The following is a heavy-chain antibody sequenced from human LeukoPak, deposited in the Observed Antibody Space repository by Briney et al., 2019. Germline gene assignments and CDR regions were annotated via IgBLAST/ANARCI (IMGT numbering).Heavy chain of an antibody. Sequence: GGSLRLSCAVSGFNFRDHWMDWVRQAPGKGLQWVGHIKNDGSETYYLDSLRGRFSISRDNTNNALYLQMNSLRVEDTAVYYCVKNDGWFHLAQWGQGTLVTVSS. CDR3: VKNDGWFHLAQ. CDR2: IKNDGSET. CDR1: GFNFRDHW. V-gene: IGHV3-7*03. J-gene: IGHJ4*02. D-gene: IGHD6-19*01.